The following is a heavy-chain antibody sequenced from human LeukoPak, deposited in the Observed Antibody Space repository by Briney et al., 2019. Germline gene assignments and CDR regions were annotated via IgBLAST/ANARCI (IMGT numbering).Heavy chain of an antibody. D-gene: IGHD7-27*01. CDR3: ARADWGSIDY. CDR2: IRPDANDG. V-gene: IGHV3-7*01. CDR1: GFTFSHYW. J-gene: IGHJ4*02. Sequence: GESLRLSCAASGFTFSHYWMAWVRQAPGKGLEWVAIIRPDANDGSYVDSVKGRFTISGDNAKNSLYLQLNSLRAEDTAVYFCARADWGSIDYWGQGALVTVSS.